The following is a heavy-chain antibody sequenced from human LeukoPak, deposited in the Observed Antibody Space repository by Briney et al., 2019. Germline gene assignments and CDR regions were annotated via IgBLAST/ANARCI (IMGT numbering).Heavy chain of an antibody. CDR3: ARDPTTGTIRWAASDI. Sequence: ASVKVSCKASGFTFTSYGFSWVRQAPGQGLEWMGCINPISGATMSAQKFQGRVTMTRDTSITTAYMDLTSLTSDDTAMYYCARDPTTGTIRWAASDIWGQGTMVTVSS. D-gene: IGHD1-1*01. J-gene: IGHJ3*02. CDR1: GFTFTSYG. CDR2: INPISGAT. V-gene: IGHV1-2*02.